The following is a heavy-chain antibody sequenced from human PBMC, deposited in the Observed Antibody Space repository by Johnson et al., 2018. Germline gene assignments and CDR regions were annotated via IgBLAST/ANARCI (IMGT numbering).Heavy chain of an antibody. V-gene: IGHV1-8*03. D-gene: IGHD3-22*01. CDR3: ASAPYYYDSSGSHYYYYYGMDV. J-gene: IGHJ6*02. CDR1: GGTFSSYA. Sequence: QVQLVQSGAEVKKPGSSVKVSCKASGGTFSSYAIYWVRQATGQGLEWMGWMNPNSGNAGYAQKFQGRVTITRNTSIRTAYMELSSLRSEDTAVYYCASAPYYYDSSGSHYYYYYGMDVWGQGTTVIVSS. CDR2: MNPNSGNA.